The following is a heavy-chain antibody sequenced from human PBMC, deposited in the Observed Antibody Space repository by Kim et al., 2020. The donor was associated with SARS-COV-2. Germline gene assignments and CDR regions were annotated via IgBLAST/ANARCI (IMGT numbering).Heavy chain of an antibody. D-gene: IGHD6-13*01. J-gene: IGHJ6*02. CDR2: NT. V-gene: IGHV4-59*01. Sequence: NTNYNPSLQSRVTISVDTSKNQFSLKLNSVTAADTAVYYCASLAAGYGMDVWGQGTTVTVSS. CDR3: ASLAAGYGMDV.